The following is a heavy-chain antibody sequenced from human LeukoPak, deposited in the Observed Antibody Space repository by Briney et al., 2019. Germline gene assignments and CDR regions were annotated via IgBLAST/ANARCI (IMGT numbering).Heavy chain of an antibody. CDR1: GGSISSYY. Sequence: SETLSLTCTVSGGSISSYYWSWIRQPPGKGLEWIGYIYYSGSTYYNPSLKSRVTISVDTSKNQFSLKLSSVTAADTAVYYCARHSTPLRFSNWFDPWGQGTLVTVSS. D-gene: IGHD3-3*01. J-gene: IGHJ5*02. CDR3: ARHSTPLRFSNWFDP. V-gene: IGHV4-59*08. CDR2: IYYSGST.